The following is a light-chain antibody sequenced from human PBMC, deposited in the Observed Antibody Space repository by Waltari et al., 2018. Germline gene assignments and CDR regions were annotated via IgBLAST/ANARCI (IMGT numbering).Light chain of an antibody. V-gene: IGKV3-15*01. J-gene: IGKJ1*01. CDR2: GAS. CDR1: QSVSSY. Sequence: EIVMTQSPATLSASPGERATLSCRASQSVSSYLAWYQQKPGQAPRLLIYGASTRATGIPARFSGSGSGTEFTLTLSSLQSEDFAVYYCQQYNNWPRTFGQGTKVEIK. CDR3: QQYNNWPRT.